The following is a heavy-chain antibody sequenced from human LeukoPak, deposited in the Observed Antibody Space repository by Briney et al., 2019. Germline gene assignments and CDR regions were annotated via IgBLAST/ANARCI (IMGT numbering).Heavy chain of an antibody. Sequence: GGSLRLSCAASGFTFSSYSMNWVRQAPGKGLEWVANIKQDGSEKYYVDSVKGRFTISRDNAKNSLYLQMNSLRAEDTAVYYCARGYGSGSYYPYWGQGTLVAVSS. CDR2: IKQDGSEK. CDR3: ARGYGSGSYYPY. V-gene: IGHV3-7*01. D-gene: IGHD3-10*01. J-gene: IGHJ4*02. CDR1: GFTFSSYS.